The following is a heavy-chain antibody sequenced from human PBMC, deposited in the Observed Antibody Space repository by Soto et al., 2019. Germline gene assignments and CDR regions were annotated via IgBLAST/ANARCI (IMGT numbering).Heavy chain of an antibody. V-gene: IGHV4-30-4*01. CDR1: GGSISSGDYY. CDR2: IYYSGST. J-gene: IGHJ5*02. Sequence: SETLSLTCTVSGGSISSGDYYWSWIRQPPGKGLEWIGYIYYSGSTYYNPSLKSRVTISVDTSKDQFSLKLSSVTAADTAVYYCERARYEAWLDPCGQGPLVTVYS. CDR3: ERARYEAWLDP. D-gene: IGHD3-3*01.